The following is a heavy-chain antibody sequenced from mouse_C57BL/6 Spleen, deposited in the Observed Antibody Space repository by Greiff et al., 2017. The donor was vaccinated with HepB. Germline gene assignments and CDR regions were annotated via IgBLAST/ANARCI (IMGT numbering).Heavy chain of an antibody. CDR1: GFTFSDYG. CDR3: ARGLLLRSYFDY. Sequence: EVMLVESGGGLVKPGGSLKLSCAASGFTFSDYGMHWVRQAPEKGLEWVAYISSGSSTIYYADTVKGRFTISRDNAKNTLFLQMTSLRSEDTAMYYCARGLLLRSYFDYWSQGTTLTVSS. J-gene: IGHJ2*01. CDR2: ISSGSSTI. V-gene: IGHV5-17*01. D-gene: IGHD1-1*01.